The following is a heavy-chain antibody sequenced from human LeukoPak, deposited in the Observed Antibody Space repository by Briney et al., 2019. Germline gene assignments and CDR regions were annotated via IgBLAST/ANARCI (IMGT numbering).Heavy chain of an antibody. J-gene: IGHJ6*03. CDR3: ARGDYFGNFGIGTSYYYYYMDV. V-gene: IGHV1-46*01. CDR1: GYTFTSYY. Sequence: GASVKVSCKASGYTFTSYYMHWVWQTPGQGLDWMGIINPCGGSKRYAQKFQGRVTMTMATSISTAYMELSRVRSDDTAVYYCARGDYFGNFGIGTSYYYYYMDVWGKGTTVTVSS. CDR2: INPCGGSK. D-gene: IGHD2/OR15-2a*01.